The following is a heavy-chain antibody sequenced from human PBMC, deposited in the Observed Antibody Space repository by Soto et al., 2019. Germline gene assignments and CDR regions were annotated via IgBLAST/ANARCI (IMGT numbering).Heavy chain of an antibody. CDR2: INHGGST. Sequence: PSETLSLTCAVYGGSFSGYYWSWIRQPPGKGLEWIGEINHGGSTSYHPSLKSRVTISLDTSKNQFSLKLTSVTAADTSVYYCARGPEYHYGGSGYVDYWGQGALVTVSS. J-gene: IGHJ4*02. D-gene: IGHD3-22*01. CDR1: GGSFSGYY. CDR3: ARGPEYHYGGSGYVDY. V-gene: IGHV4-34*01.